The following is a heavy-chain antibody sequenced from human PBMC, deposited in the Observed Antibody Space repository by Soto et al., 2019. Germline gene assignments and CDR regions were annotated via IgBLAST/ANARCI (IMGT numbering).Heavy chain of an antibody. V-gene: IGHV5-51*01. CDR1: GYNFATHW. Sequence: PGESLKIPCQGSGYNFATHWIGWVRHKAGKGLEWMGIIFPGDAETRYSPSFQGHITIPADKSISTAYLRWSSLKASDTGMYYCATPGGFGMDVWGQGTTVTVSS. CDR3: ATPGGFGMDV. J-gene: IGHJ6*02. D-gene: IGHD5-12*01. CDR2: IFPGDAET.